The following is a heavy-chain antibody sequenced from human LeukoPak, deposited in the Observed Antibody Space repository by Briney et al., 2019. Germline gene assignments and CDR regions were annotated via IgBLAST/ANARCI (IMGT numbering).Heavy chain of an antibody. V-gene: IGHV3-23*01. J-gene: IGHJ4*02. CDR3: AKERGDGSYYPLDY. CDR2: LTVSSDNP. Sequence: PGGSLRLSCAASGFTFSSSAMTWVRQAPGKGLEWVSSLTVSSDNPKHAHSVKGRFTISRDNSKNTPYLQMNSLRAEAPAVYYCAKERGDGSYYPLDYWGQGTLVTVSS. D-gene: IGHD1-26*01. CDR1: GFTFSSSA.